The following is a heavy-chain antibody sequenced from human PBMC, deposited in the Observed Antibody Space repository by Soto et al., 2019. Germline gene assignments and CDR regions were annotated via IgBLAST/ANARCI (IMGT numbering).Heavy chain of an antibody. Sequence: QIQLVQSGGEVERPGASVTVSCDASGYIFTTYGLSWVRQTPAHGLEWMGWISTDSGYTQYSQLLQGRVTMTRDTSTNTAYMELRDLTFDDTGIYYCARDRPPGSLYGLDAWGQGTAVTVSS. CDR3: ARDRPPGSLYGLDA. CDR2: ISTDSGYT. V-gene: IGHV1-18*01. J-gene: IGHJ6*02. D-gene: IGHD3-10*01. CDR1: GYIFTTYG.